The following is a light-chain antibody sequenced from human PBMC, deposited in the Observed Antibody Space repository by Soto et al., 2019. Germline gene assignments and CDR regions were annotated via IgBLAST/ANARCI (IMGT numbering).Light chain of an antibody. CDR2: NAS. CDR1: QSVSSY. V-gene: IGKV3-11*01. Sequence: IVLTHSPTTRALSPRERATLSCRASQSVSSYLAWYQQKPGQAPRLLIYNASNRATSIPARFSGSGSRTDFTLTISSLEPEEFAVYYCQQRSNWPTFGQGTK. J-gene: IGKJ1*01. CDR3: QQRSNWPT.